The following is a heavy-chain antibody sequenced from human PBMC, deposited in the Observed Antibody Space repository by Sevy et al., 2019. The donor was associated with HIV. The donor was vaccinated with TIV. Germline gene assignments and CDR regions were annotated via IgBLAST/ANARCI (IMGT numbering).Heavy chain of an antibody. CDR2: IWYDRSNK. D-gene: IGHD6-6*01. V-gene: IGHV3-33*01. CDR3: ARGLAALPGYYYGMDV. CDR1: GFTFSSYG. J-gene: IGHJ6*02. Sequence: GGSLRLSCAASGFTFSSYGMHRVRQAPSKGLEWVAVIWYDRSNKNYADSVKGRFTISRDNSKNTFYLQMSSLRTEDTAIYYCARGLAALPGYYYGMDVWGQGTTVTVSS.